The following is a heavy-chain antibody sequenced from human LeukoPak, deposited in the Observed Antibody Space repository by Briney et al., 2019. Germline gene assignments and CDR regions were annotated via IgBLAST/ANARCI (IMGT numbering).Heavy chain of an antibody. CDR1: GFTVSSSA. CDR3: ARGTDTKPFWSGYWVDV. Sequence: GGSLRLSCAASGFTVSSSAMHWVRQAPGKGLEWVAVISYDESNKYYADSVKGRFTISRDNSKNTLYLQMNSLRAEDTAVYYCARGTDTKPFWSGYWVDVWGQGTTVTVSS. CDR2: ISYDESNK. D-gene: IGHD3-3*01. J-gene: IGHJ6*02. V-gene: IGHV3-30*03.